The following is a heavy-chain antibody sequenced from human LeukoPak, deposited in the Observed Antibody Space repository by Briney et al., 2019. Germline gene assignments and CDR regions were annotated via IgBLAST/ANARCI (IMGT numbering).Heavy chain of an antibody. CDR1: GFTFSDYY. CDR3: ARTDYGGNSDAFDI. J-gene: IGHJ3*02. Sequence: PGGSLRLSCAASGFTFSDYYMSWIRQAPGKGLEWVSSISSSSSYIYYADSVKGRFTISRDNAKNSLYLQMNSLRAEDTAVYYCARTDYGGNSDAFDIWGQGTMVTVSS. D-gene: IGHD4-23*01. V-gene: IGHV3-11*06. CDR2: ISSSSSYI.